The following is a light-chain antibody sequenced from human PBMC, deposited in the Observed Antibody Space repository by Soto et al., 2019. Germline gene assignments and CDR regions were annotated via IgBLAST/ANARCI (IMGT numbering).Light chain of an antibody. CDR1: QAIRTF. CDR3: QQYDSYPFS. Sequence: DIQMTQSPPSLSVSVGDRVTITCRASQAIRTFLAWFHQRPGEAPASLIYDASSLQIGVPSRFSGGVSGTEFTLTISRMQPEDIRTYYCQQYDSYPFSFGPGTKVDIK. J-gene: IGKJ3*01. CDR2: DAS. V-gene: IGKV1-16*01.